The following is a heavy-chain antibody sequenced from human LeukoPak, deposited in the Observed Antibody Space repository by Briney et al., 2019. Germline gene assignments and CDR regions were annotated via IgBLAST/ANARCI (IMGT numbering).Heavy chain of an antibody. CDR1: GYPFISYG. CDR3: ARVFYFYDTSGPQYSFDY. CDR2: ISAYNGDT. D-gene: IGHD3-22*01. Sequence: ASVKVSCKTSGYPFISYGFSWVRQAPGQGLEWMGWISAYNGDTNYAQRLQGRVTMTTDTSTTTAYMELRSLRSDDTAVYYCARVFYFYDTSGPQYSFDYWGQGTLVTVSS. V-gene: IGHV1-18*04. J-gene: IGHJ4*02.